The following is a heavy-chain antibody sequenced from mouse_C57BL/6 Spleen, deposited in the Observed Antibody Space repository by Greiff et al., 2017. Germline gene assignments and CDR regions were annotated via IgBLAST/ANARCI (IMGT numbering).Heavy chain of an antibody. D-gene: IGHD4-1*01. J-gene: IGHJ2*01. CDR3: ARTNWDGVYYFDY. V-gene: IGHV1-81*01. CDR2: IYPRSGNT. CDR1: GYTFTSYG. Sequence: QVQLQQSGAELARPGASVKLTCKASGYTFTSYGISWVKQRTGQGLEWIGEIYPRSGNTYYNEKFKGKATLTADKSSSKEYMELRSLTSESSAVYFCARTNWDGVYYFDYWGQGTTLTVSS.